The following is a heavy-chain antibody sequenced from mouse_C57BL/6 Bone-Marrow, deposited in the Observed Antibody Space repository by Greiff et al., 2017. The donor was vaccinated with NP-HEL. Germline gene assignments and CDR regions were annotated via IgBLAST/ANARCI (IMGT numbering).Heavy chain of an antibody. D-gene: IGHD1-1*01. CDR1: GYTFTSYW. CDR2: IHPNSGST. Sequence: QVHVKQPGAELVKPGASVKLSCKASGYTFTSYWMHWVKQRPGQGLEWIGMIHPNSGSTNYNEKFKSKATLTVDKSSSTAYMQLSSLTSEDSAVYYGARGETWYYGSSLAWFAYWGQGTLVTVSA. CDR3: ARGETWYYGSSLAWFAY. V-gene: IGHV1-64*01. J-gene: IGHJ3*01.